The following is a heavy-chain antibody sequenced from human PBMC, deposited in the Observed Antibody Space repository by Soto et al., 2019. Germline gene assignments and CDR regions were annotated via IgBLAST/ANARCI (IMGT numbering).Heavy chain of an antibody. CDR1: GGTFGSYA. CDR3: AREAPYCTSATCPKFYDMDV. CDR2: IIPILNSP. Sequence: SVKVSCNASGGTFGSYAITWLRRSPGQGLQWLGGIIPILNSPAYAQKFQARVVITADEITNTAYMELNSLRFDDTAVYYCAREAPYCTSATCPKFYDMDVWGQGTTVTVSS. V-gene: IGHV1-69*13. D-gene: IGHD2-2*01. J-gene: IGHJ6*02.